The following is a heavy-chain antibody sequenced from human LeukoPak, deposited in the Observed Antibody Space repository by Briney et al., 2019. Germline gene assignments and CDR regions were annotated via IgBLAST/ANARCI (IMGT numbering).Heavy chain of an antibody. CDR3: ARSYSGYDRLCGY. J-gene: IGHJ4*02. V-gene: IGHV4-38-2*01. CDR1: GYSISSGYY. Sequence: SETLSLTCAVSGYSISSGYYWGWIRQPPGKGLEWIGSIYHSGSTYYNPSLKSRVTISVDTSKNQFSLKLSSVTAADTAVYYCARSYSGYDRLCGYWGQGTLVTVSS. D-gene: IGHD5-12*01. CDR2: IYHSGST.